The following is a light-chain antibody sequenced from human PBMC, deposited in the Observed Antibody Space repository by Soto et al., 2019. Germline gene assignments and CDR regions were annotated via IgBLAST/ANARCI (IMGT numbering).Light chain of an antibody. V-gene: IGKV3-11*01. CDR1: QSVSGY. J-gene: IGKJ5*01. CDR3: QQRSNWPPSIT. Sequence: EMVLTQSPATLSLSPGERATLSCRASQSVSGYLAWYQQKPGQAPRLLVYDASNRATGIPARFGGSGSGTDFTLTISSLEPEDFAVYYCQQRSNWPPSITFGQGTRLEIK. CDR2: DAS.